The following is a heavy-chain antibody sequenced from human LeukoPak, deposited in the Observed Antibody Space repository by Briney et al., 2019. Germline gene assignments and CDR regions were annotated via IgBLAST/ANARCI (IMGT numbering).Heavy chain of an antibody. V-gene: IGHV3-48*04. CDR2: ISSGGSAI. Sequence: GGSLRLSCAASGFTFSTYTMNWVRQPPGKGLEWVSYISSGGSAINYADSVKGRLTISRDNAKNSLYLQMNSLRAEDTAVYYCAREAGSSYPFDSWGQGTLVTVSS. J-gene: IGHJ4*02. D-gene: IGHD1-26*01. CDR3: AREAGSSYPFDS. CDR1: GFTFSTYT.